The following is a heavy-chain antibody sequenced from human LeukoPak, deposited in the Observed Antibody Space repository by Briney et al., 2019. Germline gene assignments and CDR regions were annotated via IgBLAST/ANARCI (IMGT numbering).Heavy chain of an antibody. CDR3: ARRRSNLYDYVWGSYRRYYYMDV. D-gene: IGHD3-16*02. J-gene: IGHJ6*03. Sequence: ASVKVSCKASGYTFTSYDINWVRQATGQGLEWMGWMNPNSGNTGYAQKFQGRVTMTRNTSISTVYMELSSLRSEDTAVYYCARRRSNLYDYVWGSYRRYYYMDVWGKGTTVTISS. V-gene: IGHV1-8*01. CDR1: GYTFTSYD. CDR2: MNPNSGNT.